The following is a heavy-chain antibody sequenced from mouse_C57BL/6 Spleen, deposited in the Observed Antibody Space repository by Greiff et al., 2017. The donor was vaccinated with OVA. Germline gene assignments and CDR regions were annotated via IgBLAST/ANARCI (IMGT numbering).Heavy chain of an antibody. J-gene: IGHJ4*01. CDR1: GYTFTSYW. V-gene: IGHV1-50*01. CDR3: ASTTVVATKAMDY. D-gene: IGHD1-1*01. Sequence: QVQLQQPGAELVKPGASVKLSCKASGYTFTSYWMQWVKQRPGQGLEWIGEIDPSDSYTNYNQKFKGKATLTVDTSSSTAYMQLSSLTSEDSAVYYCASTTVVATKAMDYWGQGTSVTVSS. CDR2: IDPSDSYT.